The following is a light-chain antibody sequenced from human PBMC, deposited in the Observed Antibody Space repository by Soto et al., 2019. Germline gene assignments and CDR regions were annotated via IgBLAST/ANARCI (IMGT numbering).Light chain of an antibody. Sequence: ALTQPASVSGSPGQSITISCTGTTSDVGSYNLVSWYQQHPGKAPKLMIYEVSKRPSGVSNRFSGSKSGNTASLTISGLQAEDEADYYCCSYAGSRYVFGTGTKVTVL. CDR2: EVS. CDR1: TSDVGSYNL. V-gene: IGLV2-23*02. CDR3: CSYAGSRYV. J-gene: IGLJ1*01.